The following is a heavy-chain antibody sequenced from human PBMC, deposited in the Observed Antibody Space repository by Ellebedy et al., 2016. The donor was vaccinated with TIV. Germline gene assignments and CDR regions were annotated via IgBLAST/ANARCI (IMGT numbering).Heavy chain of an antibody. D-gene: IGHD3-22*01. CDR1: GGSISSSNW. J-gene: IGHJ4*02. CDR3: ARHASYYDSSGYSGYYFDY. CDR2: IYHSGST. Sequence: MPSETLSLTCAVSGGSISSSNWWSWVRQPPGKGLEWIGEIYHSGSTNYNPSLKSRVTISVDKSKNQFSLKLSSVTAADTAVYYCARHASYYDSSGYSGYYFDYWGQGTLVTVSS. V-gene: IGHV4-4*02.